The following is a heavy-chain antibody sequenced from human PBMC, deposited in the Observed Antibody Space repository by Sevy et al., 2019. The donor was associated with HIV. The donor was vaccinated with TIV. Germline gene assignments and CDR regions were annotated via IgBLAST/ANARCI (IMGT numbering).Heavy chain of an antibody. CDR1: GFTFSSYG. Sequence: GGSLRLSCAASGFTFSSYGMHWVRQAPGKGLEWVAVISYDGSNKYYADSVKGRFTISRDNSKNTLYLQMNSLRAEDTAVYCCAKPGTTFDYYYYYGMDVWGQGTTVTVSS. J-gene: IGHJ6*02. CDR2: ISYDGSNK. CDR3: AKPGTTFDYYYYYGMDV. D-gene: IGHD1-1*01. V-gene: IGHV3-30*18.